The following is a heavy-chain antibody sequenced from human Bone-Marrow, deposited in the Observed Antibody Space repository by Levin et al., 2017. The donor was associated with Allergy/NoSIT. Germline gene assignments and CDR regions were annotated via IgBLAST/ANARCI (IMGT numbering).Heavy chain of an antibody. Sequence: PGASVKVSCKASGYTFISYYIHWVRQAPGQGLEWMGIIHPSGGTTNYAQKFKGRVIMTRDTSTSTVYMELSSLRSEDTAVYYCVRAPLRWDPIGMDVWGQGTTVTVSS. CDR1: GYTFISYY. CDR2: IHPSGGTT. J-gene: IGHJ6*02. D-gene: IGHD4-23*01. V-gene: IGHV1-46*01. CDR3: VRAPLRWDPIGMDV.